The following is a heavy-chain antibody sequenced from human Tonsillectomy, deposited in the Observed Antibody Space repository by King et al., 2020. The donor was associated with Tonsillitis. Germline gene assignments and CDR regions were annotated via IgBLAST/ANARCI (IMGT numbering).Heavy chain of an antibody. V-gene: IGHV3-30*01. CDR1: GFTFSSYG. CDR3: ARDYWGYSYGGGFDY. J-gene: IGHJ4*02. Sequence: QLVQSGGGVVQPGRSLRLSCAASGFTFSSYGMHWVRQAPGKGLEWVAVISYDGSNKYYADSVKGRFTISRDNSKNTLYLQMNSLRAEDTAVYYCARDYWGYSYGGGFDYWGQGTLVTVSS. D-gene: IGHD5-18*01. CDR2: ISYDGSNK.